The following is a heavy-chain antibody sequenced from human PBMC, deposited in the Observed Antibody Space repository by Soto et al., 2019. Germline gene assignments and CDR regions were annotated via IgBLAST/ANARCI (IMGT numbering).Heavy chain of an antibody. CDR2: ISHSGSI. V-gene: IGHV4-59*08. Sequence: QVQLQESGPGLVKPSETLSLTCTVSGGSISSYYWSWIRQPPGKGVEWIGYISHSGSINYNPSRNSRVASSMDTCKNQSSLKLTSVTAADTAVYYCAGGGGPNWGFFIYWGQGTLVAVSS. D-gene: IGHD7-27*01. J-gene: IGHJ4*02. CDR1: GGSISSYY. CDR3: AGGGGPNWGFFIY.